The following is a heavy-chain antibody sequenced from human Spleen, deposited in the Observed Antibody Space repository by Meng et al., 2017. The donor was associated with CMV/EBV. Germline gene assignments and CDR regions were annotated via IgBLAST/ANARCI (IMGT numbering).Heavy chain of an antibody. V-gene: IGHV3-7*01. J-gene: IGHJ6*02. CDR3: ARAGDIVVVPAAIYGPPYGMDV. CDR2: IKQDGSEK. CDR1: GFTFSSYW. D-gene: IGHD2-2*01. Sequence: GGSLRLSCAASGFTFSSYWMSWVRQAPGKGLEWVANIKQDGSEKYYVVSVKGRFTISRDNAKNSLYLQMNSLRAEDTAVYYCARAGDIVVVPAAIYGPPYGMDVWGQGTTVTVSS.